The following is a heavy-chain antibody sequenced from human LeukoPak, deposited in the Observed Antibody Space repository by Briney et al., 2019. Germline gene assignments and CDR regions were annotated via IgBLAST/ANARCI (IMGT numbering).Heavy chain of an antibody. CDR3: ARLAVVIGAFDI. CDR2: IYYSGST. D-gene: IGHD3-22*01. V-gene: IGHV4-59*01. Sequence: PSETLSLTCTVSGGSISSYYWSWIRQPPGKGLEWIGYIYYSGSTNYNPSLKRRVTISVDTSKNQFSRKLSSVTAADTAVYYCARLAVVIGAFDIWGQGTMVTVSS. CDR1: GGSISSYY. J-gene: IGHJ3*02.